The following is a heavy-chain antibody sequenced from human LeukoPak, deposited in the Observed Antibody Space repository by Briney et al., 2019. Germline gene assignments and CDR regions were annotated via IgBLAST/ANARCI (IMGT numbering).Heavy chain of an antibody. CDR3: ARGDSSGWYYFNY. Sequence: SETLSLTCTVSGGSISSYSWSWIRQPAGKGLEWIGRIYSTNYNPSLKSRVTMSVDTPKNQFSLKLSSVTAADTAVYYCARGDSSGWYYFNYWGQGILVTVSS. CDR2: IYST. J-gene: IGHJ4*02. D-gene: IGHD6-19*01. CDR1: GGSISSYS. V-gene: IGHV4-4*07.